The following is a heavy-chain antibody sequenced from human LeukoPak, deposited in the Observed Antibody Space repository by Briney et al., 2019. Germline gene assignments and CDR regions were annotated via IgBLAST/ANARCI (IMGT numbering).Heavy chain of an antibody. Sequence: SETLSRTCAVYGGSFSGYYWSWIRQPPGKGLEWIGEINHSGSTNYNPSLKSRVTMSVDTSKNQFSLKLSSVTAADTAVYYCARRGYSYGQAVDYWGQGTLVTVSS. CDR3: ARRGYSYGQAVDY. V-gene: IGHV4-34*01. CDR2: INHSGST. J-gene: IGHJ4*02. CDR1: GGSFSGYY. D-gene: IGHD5-18*01.